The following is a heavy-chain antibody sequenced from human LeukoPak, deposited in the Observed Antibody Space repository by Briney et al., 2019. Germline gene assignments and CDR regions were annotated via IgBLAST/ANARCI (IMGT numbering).Heavy chain of an antibody. CDR2: FDPEDGET. D-gene: IGHD2-2*01. Sequence: ASVKVSCKVSGYTLTELSMHWVRQAPGKGLEWMGGFDPEDGETIYAQKFQGRVTMTEDTSTDTAYMELSSLRSEDTAVYYCATRGCSSTSCGNSNWFDPWSQGTLVTVSS. CDR3: ATRGCSSTSCGNSNWFDP. J-gene: IGHJ5*02. CDR1: GYTLTELS. V-gene: IGHV1-24*01.